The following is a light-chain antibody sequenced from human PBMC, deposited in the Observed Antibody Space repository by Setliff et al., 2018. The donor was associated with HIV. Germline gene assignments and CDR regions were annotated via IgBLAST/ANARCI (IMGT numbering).Light chain of an antibody. CDR3: CSYAGSGPV. Sequence: QSALAQPASVSGSPGQSITLSCAGTSSDVGGYNYGSWYQQHPDKAPKLMIYDVKNRPSGVSDRFSGSKSGNTASLTISGLQAEDEADYYCCSYAGSGPVFGAGTKVTV. CDR2: DVK. CDR1: SSDVGGYNY. J-gene: IGLJ1*01. V-gene: IGLV2-23*02.